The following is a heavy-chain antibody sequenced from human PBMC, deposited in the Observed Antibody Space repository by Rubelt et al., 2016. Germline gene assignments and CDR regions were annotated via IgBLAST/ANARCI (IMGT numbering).Heavy chain of an antibody. CDR1: GFTFSSYS. CDR2: ISSSSSYI. J-gene: IGHJ2*01. D-gene: IGHD3-22*01. V-gene: IGHV3-21*01. Sequence: GFTFSSYSMNWVRQAPGKGLEWVSSISSSSSYIYYADSVKGRFTISRDNAKNSLYLQMNSLRAEDTAVYYCARGYYYDSRGQANWYFDLWGRGTLVTVSS. CDR3: ARGYYYDSRGQANWYFDL.